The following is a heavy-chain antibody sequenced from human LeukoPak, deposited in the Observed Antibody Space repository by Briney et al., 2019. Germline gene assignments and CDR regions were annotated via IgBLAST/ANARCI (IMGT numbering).Heavy chain of an antibody. CDR1: GFTFSSYS. V-gene: IGHV3-21*01. CDR2: ISSSSSYI. CDR3: ARVRSGTMVRGVNYYMDV. Sequence: PGGSLRLSCAASGFTFSSYSMNWVRQAPGKGLEWVSSISSSSSYIYYADSVKGRFTISRDNAKNSLYLQMNSLRAEDTAVYYCARVRSGTMVRGVNYYMDVWGKGTTVTISS. D-gene: IGHD3-10*01. J-gene: IGHJ6*03.